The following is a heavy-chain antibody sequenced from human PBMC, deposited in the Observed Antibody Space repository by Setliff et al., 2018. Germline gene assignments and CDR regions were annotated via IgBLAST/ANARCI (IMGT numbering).Heavy chain of an antibody. D-gene: IGHD3-3*01. J-gene: IGHJ4*02. CDR1: GGSITSGSHY. V-gene: IGHV4-61*09. Sequence: SETLSLTCTVSGGSITSGSHYWSWSRQPAGKALEWIGHIYSRGSMNYNLPLKSRVTISMDTSKNQFSLNLRSVTAADTAIYYCARHFRSSKVQFLEYLTDYYFDSWGQGTLVTVSS. CDR2: IYSRGSM. CDR3: ARHFRSSKVQFLEYLTDYYFDS.